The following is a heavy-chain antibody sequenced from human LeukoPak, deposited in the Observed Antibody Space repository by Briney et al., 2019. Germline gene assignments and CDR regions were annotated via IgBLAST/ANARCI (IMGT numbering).Heavy chain of an antibody. Sequence: ASVKVSCKASGYTFTGYYMHWVRQAPGQGLEWMGWINPNSGGTNYAQKFQGRVTMTRDPSISTAYMELSRLRFDDTAVYYCARDAWLVGATNLYYFDHWGQGTPVTVSS. CDR1: GYTFTGYY. CDR2: INPNSGGT. V-gene: IGHV1-2*02. CDR3: ARDAWLVGATNLYYFDH. D-gene: IGHD1-26*01. J-gene: IGHJ4*02.